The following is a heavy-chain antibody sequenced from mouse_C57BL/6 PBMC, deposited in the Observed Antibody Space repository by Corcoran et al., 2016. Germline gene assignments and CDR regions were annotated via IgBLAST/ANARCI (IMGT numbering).Heavy chain of an antibody. CDR1: GYTFTDYY. V-gene: IGHV1-26*01. D-gene: IGHD1-1*01. J-gene: IGHJ2*01. CDR3: ARFDTTVVADY. Sequence: EVQLQQSGPELVKPGASVKISCKASGYTFTDYYMNWVKQSHGKSLEWIGDINPNNGVTSYNKKFKGKATLTVDKSSSTAYLELRSLTSDDSAFYYCARFDTTVVADYWGQGTILTVSS. CDR2: INPNNGVT.